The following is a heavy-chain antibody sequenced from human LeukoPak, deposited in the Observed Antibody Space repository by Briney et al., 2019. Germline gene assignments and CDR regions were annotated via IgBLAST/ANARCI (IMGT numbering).Heavy chain of an antibody. CDR3: ARDRSVNDH. V-gene: IGHV1-18*01. CDR1: GYNFANYD. Sequence: GASVKVSCKASGYNFANYDMSWVRQAPGQGLEWMGWVSVYKGNTQYAQKFQDRVTMTTDTSTSTVYMELRGLESDDTAVYYCARDRSVNDHWGQGTLVTVSS. CDR2: VSVYKGNT. D-gene: IGHD3-3*01. J-gene: IGHJ4*02.